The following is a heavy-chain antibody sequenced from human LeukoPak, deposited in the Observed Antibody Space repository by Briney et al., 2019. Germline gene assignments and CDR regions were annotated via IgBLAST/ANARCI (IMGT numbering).Heavy chain of an antibody. D-gene: IGHD4-11*01. CDR2: ISSSGRTI. Sequence: PGGSLRLSCAASGYTFSDYYMSWIRQAPGKGLEWVSYISSSGRTIYYADSVKGRFTISRDNAKNSLYLQMNSLRAEDTAVYYCARGRSLGYRLQHDFDYWGQGTLVTVSS. J-gene: IGHJ4*02. CDR1: GYTFSDYY. V-gene: IGHV3-11*01. CDR3: ARGRSLGYRLQHDFDY.